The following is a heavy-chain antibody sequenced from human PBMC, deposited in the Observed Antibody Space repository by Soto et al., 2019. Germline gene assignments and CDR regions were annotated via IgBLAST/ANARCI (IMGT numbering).Heavy chain of an antibody. Sequence: SETLSLTCTVSGVSVSSSYWSWIRQSPGTGLEWIGYIYYTGTTNYNPSLKRRVTISLDTAKNQFSLNVNSLNTADTAVYFCARGGNRYSNTASGVGGFDFWGQGTLVTVSS. V-gene: IGHV4-59*02. CDR3: ARGGNRYSNTASGVGGFDF. CDR2: IYYTGTT. CDR1: GVSVSSSY. D-gene: IGHD5-12*01. J-gene: IGHJ4*02.